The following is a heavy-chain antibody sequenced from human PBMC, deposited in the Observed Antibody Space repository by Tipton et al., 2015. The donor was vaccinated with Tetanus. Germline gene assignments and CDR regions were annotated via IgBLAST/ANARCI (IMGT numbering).Heavy chain of an antibody. J-gene: IGHJ4*02. Sequence: QSGPEVKKPGESLKISCKGSGHSFTKYWIAWVRQMPGKGLEWMGLIYPDDSDTRYSPSFQGQVTISADKSIRTAYLQWSSLKASDTAIYYCASWDSRYGSGNYWGQGTLVTVSS. CDR2: IYPDDSDT. V-gene: IGHV5-51*01. D-gene: IGHD3-10*01. CDR3: ASWDSRYGSGNY. CDR1: GHSFTKYW.